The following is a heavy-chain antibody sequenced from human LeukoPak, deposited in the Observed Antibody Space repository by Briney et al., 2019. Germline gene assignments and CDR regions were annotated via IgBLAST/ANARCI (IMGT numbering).Heavy chain of an antibody. CDR2: IYTSGST. V-gene: IGHV4-4*07. J-gene: IGHJ4*02. Sequence: SETLSLTCIVSGHSFRGGFYWGWIRQPAGKGLEWIGRIYTSGSTNYNPSLKSRVTMSVDTSKNQFSLKLSSVTAADTAVYYCARHGHDYGDDNDYWGQGTLVTVSS. CDR1: GHSFRGGFY. D-gene: IGHD4-17*01. CDR3: ARHGHDYGDDNDY.